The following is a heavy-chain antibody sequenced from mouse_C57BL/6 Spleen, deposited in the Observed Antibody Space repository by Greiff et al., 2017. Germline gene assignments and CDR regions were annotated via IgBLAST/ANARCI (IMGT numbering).Heavy chain of an antibody. CDR1: GYSITSGYY. CDR3: ARNDGYYWFAY. Sequence: EVQLVESGPGLVKPSQSLSLTCSVTGYSITSGYYWNWIRQFPGNKLEWMGYISYDGSNNYNPSLKNRISITRDTSKNQFFLKLNSVTTEDTATYYGARNDGYYWFAYWGQGTLVTVSA. CDR2: ISYDGSN. D-gene: IGHD2-3*01. J-gene: IGHJ3*01. V-gene: IGHV3-6*01.